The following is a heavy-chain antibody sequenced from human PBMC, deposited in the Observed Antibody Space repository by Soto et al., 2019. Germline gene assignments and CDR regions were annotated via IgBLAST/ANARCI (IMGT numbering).Heavy chain of an antibody. Sequence: ESGGGVVQPGRSLRLSCAASGFTFSSYGMHWVRQAPGKGLEWVAVIWYDGSNKYYADSVKGRFTISRDNSKNTLYLQMNSLRAEDTAVYNCAREGSGHYFDYWGQGSLVTVSS. CDR2: IWYDGSNK. D-gene: IGHD3-10*01. CDR1: GFTFSSYG. V-gene: IGHV3-33*01. CDR3: AREGSGHYFDY. J-gene: IGHJ4*02.